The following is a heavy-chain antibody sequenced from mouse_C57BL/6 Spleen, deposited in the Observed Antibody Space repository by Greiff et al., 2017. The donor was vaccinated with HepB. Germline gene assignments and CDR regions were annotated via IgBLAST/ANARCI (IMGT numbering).Heavy chain of an antibody. Sequence: VKQSCKASGYTFTSYWMHWVKQRPGQGLEWIGEIDPSDSYTNYNQKFKGKSTLTVDKSSSTAYMQLSSLTSEDSAVYYCARSGADYYFDYWGQGTTLTVSS. CDR2: IDPSDSYT. CDR1: GYTFTSYW. V-gene: IGHV1-69*01. CDR3: ARSGADYYFDY. J-gene: IGHJ2*01. D-gene: IGHD3-3*01.